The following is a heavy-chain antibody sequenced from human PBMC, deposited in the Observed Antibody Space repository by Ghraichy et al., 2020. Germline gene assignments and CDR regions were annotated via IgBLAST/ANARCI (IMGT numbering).Heavy chain of an antibody. J-gene: IGHJ6*02. V-gene: IGHV3-66*02. CDR3: ARDKVSFDYYYGMDV. CDR1: GFTVSSNY. Sequence: GGSLRLSCAASGFTVSSNYMSWVRQAPGKGLEWVSVIYSGCSTYYADSVKGRFTISRDDSKNTLYLQMNSLRAEDTAVYYCARDKVSFDYYYGMDVWGQGTTVTVSS. CDR2: IYSGCST.